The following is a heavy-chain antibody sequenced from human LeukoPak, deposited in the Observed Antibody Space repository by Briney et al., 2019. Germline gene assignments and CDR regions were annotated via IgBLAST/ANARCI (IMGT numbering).Heavy chain of an antibody. V-gene: IGHV4-59*01. J-gene: IGHJ3*02. Sequence: SETLSLTCTVSGGSISSYYWSWIRQPPGKGLEWIGYIYYSGSTNYNPSLKSRVTISVDTSKNQFSLKLSSVTAADTAVYYCARESVVVTVDAFDIWAKGQWSPSLQ. CDR1: GGSISSYY. CDR2: IYYSGST. D-gene: IGHD2-21*02. CDR3: ARESVVVTVDAFDI.